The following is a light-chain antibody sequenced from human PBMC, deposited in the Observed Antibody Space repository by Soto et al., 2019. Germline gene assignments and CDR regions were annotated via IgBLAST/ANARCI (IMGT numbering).Light chain of an antibody. J-gene: IGKJ1*01. CDR3: QQSFSTPRT. V-gene: IGKV1-39*01. CDR1: QTISDF. CDR2: AAS. Sequence: IQMTQSPSSLSASLGARVTITXXASQTISDFLNWYQHKPGKAPKLLIYAASSLQGGVPSRCSGSGSGTNFTLTISGLQSEDLVTYFCQQSFSTPRTFGQGTKVDI.